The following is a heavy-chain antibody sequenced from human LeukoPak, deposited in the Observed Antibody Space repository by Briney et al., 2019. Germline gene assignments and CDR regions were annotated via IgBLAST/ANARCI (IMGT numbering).Heavy chain of an antibody. CDR3: ARGMAYQLLRMVDY. D-gene: IGHD2-2*01. CDR1: GGSISSSSYY. Sequence: SETLSLTCTVSGGSISSSSYYWGWIRQPPGKGLEWIGSIYYSGSTYYNPSLKSRVTISVDTSKNQLSLKLSSVTAADTAVYYCARGMAYQLLRMVDYWGQGTLVTVSS. CDR2: IYYSGST. V-gene: IGHV4-39*07. J-gene: IGHJ4*02.